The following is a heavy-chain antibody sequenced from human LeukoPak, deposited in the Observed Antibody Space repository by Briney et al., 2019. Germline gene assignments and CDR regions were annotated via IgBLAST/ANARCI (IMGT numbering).Heavy chain of an antibody. CDR2: IYYGGIT. V-gene: IGHV4-34*11. J-gene: IGHJ4*02. D-gene: IGHD5/OR15-5a*01. CDR3: ARVAHDLYPYYFDY. Sequence: SETLSLTCAVYGGSFSGYYWSWIRQPPGKGLEWIGSIYYGGITYYSPSLKSRVTISVDTSKNQFSLKLSSVTAADTAVYCCARVAHDLYPYYFDYWGQGTLVTVST. CDR1: GGSFSGYY.